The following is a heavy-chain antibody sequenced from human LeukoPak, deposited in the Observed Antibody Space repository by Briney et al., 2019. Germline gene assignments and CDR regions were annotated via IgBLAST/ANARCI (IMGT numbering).Heavy chain of an antibody. CDR2: SGSGGDT. D-gene: IGHD4/OR15-4a*01. J-gene: IGHJ4*02. V-gene: IGHV3-23*01. Sequence: GGSLRLSCAASGFTFSSYAMNWVRQAPGKGLEWVSISGSGGDTYYADSVKGRFTISRDNSKNTLYLQMNSLIAEDTAVYYCAKARGATYGTYYFDYWGQGTLVTVSS. CDR3: AKARGATYGTYYFDY. CDR1: GFTFSSYA.